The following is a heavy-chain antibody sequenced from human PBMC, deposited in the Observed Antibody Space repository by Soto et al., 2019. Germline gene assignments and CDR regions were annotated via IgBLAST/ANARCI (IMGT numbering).Heavy chain of an antibody. Sequence: GGSLRLSCAASGFTFSRYEMMWVRQAPGKGLEWVSYIHINVDTTYYADSVKGRFTISRDNAKNSMYLQMNSLRAGDTAVYYCATSLSGSLYHFCGQGPFVTVS. CDR1: GFTFSRYE. V-gene: IGHV3-48*03. CDR2: IHINVDTT. J-gene: IGHJ4*02. D-gene: IGHD3-22*01. CDR3: ATSLSGSLYHF.